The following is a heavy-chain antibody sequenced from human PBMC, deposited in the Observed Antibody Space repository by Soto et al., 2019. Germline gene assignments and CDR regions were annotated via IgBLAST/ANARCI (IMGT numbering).Heavy chain of an antibody. CDR3: ARLSISTTIYCSGGSCYPGGWFDP. V-gene: IGHV4-39*01. J-gene: IGHJ5*02. D-gene: IGHD2-15*01. Sequence: SETLSLTCTVSGGSISSSSYYWGWIRQPPGKGLEWIGSIYYSGSTYYNPSLKSRVTISVDTSKNTFSLKLSSVTAADTAVYYCARLSISTTIYCSGGSCYPGGWFDPWGQGTLVTVSS. CDR2: IYYSGST. CDR1: GGSISSSSYY.